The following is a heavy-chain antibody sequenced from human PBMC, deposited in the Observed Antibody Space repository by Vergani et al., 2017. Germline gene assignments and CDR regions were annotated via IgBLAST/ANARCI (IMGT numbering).Heavy chain of an antibody. V-gene: IGHV1-69*12. D-gene: IGHD2-2*01. CDR3: ARDGNLYCSSTSCYPAPLDY. Sequence: QVQLVQSGAEVKKPGSSVKVSCKASGGTFSSYAISWVRQAPGQGLEWMGGIIPIFGTANYAQKFQGRVTITADESTSTAYMELSSLRSEDTAVYYCARDGNLYCSSTSCYPAPLDYWGQGTLVTVSS. CDR2: IIPIFGTA. CDR1: GGTFSSYA. J-gene: IGHJ4*02.